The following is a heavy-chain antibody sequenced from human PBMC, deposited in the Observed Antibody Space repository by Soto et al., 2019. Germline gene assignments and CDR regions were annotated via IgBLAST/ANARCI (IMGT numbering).Heavy chain of an antibody. CDR1: GYTFTNYA. V-gene: IGHV1-18*01. J-gene: IGHJ4*02. Sequence: QVQLVQSGVEVKKPGASVKVSCKASGYTFTNYAISWVRQAPGRGLEWMGWVNTYNGNPNYAQIFQGRNTMTTDTSTGTAYMELRSLKSDDSAVYYCARDPQYSTSWQSFDSWGQGTLVTVSS. CDR3: ARDPQYSTSWQSFDS. D-gene: IGHD6-13*01. CDR2: VNTYNGNP.